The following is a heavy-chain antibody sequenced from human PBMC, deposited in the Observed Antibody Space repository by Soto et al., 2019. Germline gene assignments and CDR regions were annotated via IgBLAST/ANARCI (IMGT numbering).Heavy chain of an antibody. CDR3: AKSAPMDAGDKYYYDF. V-gene: IGHV1-69*13. D-gene: IGHD4-17*01. J-gene: IGHJ4*02. CDR1: GGTFSTFG. CDR2: IIPFFGTA. Sequence: RASVKVSGKASGGTFSTFGIGWVRQAPGQGLEWMGGIIPFFGTARYSQKFEDRITITADESTNTVYMDLRSLTSEDTAIYYCAKSAPMDAGDKYYYDFWGQGAQVTVSS.